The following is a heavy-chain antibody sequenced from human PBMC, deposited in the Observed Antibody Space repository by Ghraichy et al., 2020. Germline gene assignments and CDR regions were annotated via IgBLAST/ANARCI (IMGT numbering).Heavy chain of an antibody. CDR2: INHSGST. J-gene: IGHJ6*03. V-gene: IGHV4-34*01. D-gene: IGHD2-21*01. CDR3: ARSIVLVGYYYYYYYMDV. Sequence: SETLSLTCAVYGGSFSGYYWSWIRQPPGKGLEWIGEINHSGSTNYNPSLKSRVTISVDTSKNQFSLKLSSVTAADTAVYYCARSIVLVGYYYYYYYMDVWGKGTTVTVSS. CDR1: GGSFSGYY.